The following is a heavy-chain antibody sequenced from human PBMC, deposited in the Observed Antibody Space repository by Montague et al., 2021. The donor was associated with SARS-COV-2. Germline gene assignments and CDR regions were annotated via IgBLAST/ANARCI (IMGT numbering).Heavy chain of an antibody. CDR1: GGSLDSDDYS. V-gene: IGHV4-61*08. J-gene: IGHJ4*02. CDR3: ARELGYDSSGYYAYFDY. CDR2: VCCSGHT. D-gene: IGHD3-22*01. Sequence: SETLSLTCTVSGGSLDSDDYSWGWIRQPPGKGLEWIGNVCCSGHTNYNPSLKGRVTISVDTSKNQFSLKLNSVTAADTAVYYCARELGYDSSGYYAYFDYWGQGTLVTVSS.